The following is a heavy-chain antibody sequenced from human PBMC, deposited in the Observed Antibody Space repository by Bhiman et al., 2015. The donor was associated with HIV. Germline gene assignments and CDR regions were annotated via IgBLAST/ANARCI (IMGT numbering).Heavy chain of an antibody. CDR2: ISSSSSYI. Sequence: EVQLVESGGGLVKPGGSLRLSCAASGFSFNIYAMTWVRQPPGKGLEWVSSISSSSSYIYYADSVKGRFTISRDNAKNSLYLQMNSLRAEDTGVYYCAREYAGTGYYGMDLWGQGTTVTVSS. CDR1: GFSFNIYA. V-gene: IGHV3-21*03. CDR3: AREYAGTGYYGMDL. D-gene: IGHD6-13*01. J-gene: IGHJ6*02.